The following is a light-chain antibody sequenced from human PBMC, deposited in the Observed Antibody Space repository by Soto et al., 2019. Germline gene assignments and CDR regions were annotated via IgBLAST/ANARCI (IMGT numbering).Light chain of an antibody. CDR2: VNSDGSH. CDR3: QTWGTGIQV. J-gene: IGLJ1*01. V-gene: IGLV4-69*01. CDR1: SGHSSYA. Sequence: QPVLTQSPSASASLGASVKLTCTLSSGHSSYAIAWHQQQPEKGPRYLMKVNSDGSHSKGDGIPDRFSGSSSGAERYLTISSLQPEDEADYYCQTWGTGIQVFGTGTKVTVL.